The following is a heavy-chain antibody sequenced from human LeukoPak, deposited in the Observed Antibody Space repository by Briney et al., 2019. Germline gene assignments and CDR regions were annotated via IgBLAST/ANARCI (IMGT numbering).Heavy chain of an antibody. D-gene: IGHD5-24*01. CDR1: GYTFTNYA. Sequence: ASVKVSCKASGYTFTNYAMHWVRQAPGQRSEWLGWINAANGYAKYSQELQGRVIITRDTSASTAYMELSSLRSEDMAIYYCAIRDGHTDHWGQGTLVTVSS. V-gene: IGHV1-3*03. J-gene: IGHJ4*02. CDR2: INAANGYA. CDR3: AIRDGHTDH.